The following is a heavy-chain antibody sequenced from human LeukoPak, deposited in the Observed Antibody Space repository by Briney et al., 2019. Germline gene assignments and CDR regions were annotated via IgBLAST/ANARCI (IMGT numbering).Heavy chain of an antibody. CDR3: AREGSSSFRESAFDI. D-gene: IGHD6-6*01. Sequence: PSETLSPTCAVYGGSFSGYYWSWIRQPPGKGLEWIGEINHSGSTNYNPSLKSRVTISVDTSKNQSSLKLSSVTAADTAVYYCAREGSSSFRESAFDIWGQGTMVTVSS. J-gene: IGHJ3*02. CDR1: GGSFSGYY. CDR2: INHSGST. V-gene: IGHV4-34*01.